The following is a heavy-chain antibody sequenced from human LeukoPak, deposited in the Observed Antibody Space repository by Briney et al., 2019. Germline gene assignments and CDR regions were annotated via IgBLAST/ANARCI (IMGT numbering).Heavy chain of an antibody. CDR2: ISYSGST. J-gene: IGHJ3*02. CDR3: ARPSRTGSGWDAFDI. Sequence: SETLSLTCTVSGGSISSYYWSWIRQPPGKELEWIGYISYSGSTNYNPSLKSRVTISVDTSKNQFSLNLSSVTAADTAVYYCARPSRTGSGWDAFDIWGQGTMVTVSS. CDR1: GGSISSYY. V-gene: IGHV4-59*08. D-gene: IGHD3-22*01.